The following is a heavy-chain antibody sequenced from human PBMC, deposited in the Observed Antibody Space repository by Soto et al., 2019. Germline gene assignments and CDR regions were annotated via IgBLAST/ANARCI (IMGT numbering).Heavy chain of an antibody. Sequence: QVQLQESGPGLVKPSETLSLICSVSGASITTKYWNWIRQPAGKGLEWLGRIYVSGATSYNPSLNSPLTMSVAPSKNQCSLKLKPVPAADTPVHYCARDGGHGGWNPNWFDPRGQGILVTVSS. D-gene: IGHD6-19*01. CDR1: GASITTKY. J-gene: IGHJ5*02. CDR3: ARDGGHGGWNPNWFDP. V-gene: IGHV4-4*07. CDR2: IYVSGAT.